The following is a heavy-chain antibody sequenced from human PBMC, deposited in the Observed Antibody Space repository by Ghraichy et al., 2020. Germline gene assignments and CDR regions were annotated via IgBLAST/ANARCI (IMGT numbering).Heavy chain of an antibody. V-gene: IGHV3-23*01. CDR2: ISGGGDKT. CDR1: GFTFSAYA. CDR3: AKGNYYGYSGYLGG. Sequence: GGSLRLSCAASGFTFSAYAMSWARQAPGKGLEWLSTISGGGDKTFYSDSVKGRFTTSRENSKNTLYLQMNSLRAEDTAVYYCAKGNYYGYSGYLGGWGQGTLVTVSS. D-gene: IGHD3-10*01. J-gene: IGHJ4*02.